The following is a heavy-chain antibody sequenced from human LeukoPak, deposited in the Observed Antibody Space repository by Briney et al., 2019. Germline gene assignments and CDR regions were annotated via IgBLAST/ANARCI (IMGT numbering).Heavy chain of an antibody. Sequence: SETLSLTCAVYGWSPSGYYWSGVRQPPGKGLEWMGEVNHSGITSYNPSLKSRVTISADTSKNQFSLRMTSLTAPDTALYYCDIVIRGAVLTTNYYNMDVWGPGTTVTVSS. CDR2: VNHSGIT. CDR1: GWSPSGYY. CDR3: DIVIRGAVLTTNYYNMDV. V-gene: IGHV4-34*01. D-gene: IGHD3-10*01. J-gene: IGHJ6*03.